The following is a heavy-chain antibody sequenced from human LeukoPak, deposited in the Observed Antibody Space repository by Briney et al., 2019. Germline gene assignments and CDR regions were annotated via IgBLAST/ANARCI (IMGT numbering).Heavy chain of an antibody. V-gene: IGHV1-46*01. D-gene: IGHD6-19*01. J-gene: IGHJ4*02. Sequence: ASVKVSCKASGYTFTSYYMHWVRQAPGQGLEWMGIINPSGGSTSYAQKFQGRVTMTRDTSTSTVYMELSSLRSEDTAVYYCAREPRRIAVSGYAFDYWGQGTLVTVSS. CDR2: INPSGGST. CDR1: GYTFTSYY. CDR3: AREPRRIAVSGYAFDY.